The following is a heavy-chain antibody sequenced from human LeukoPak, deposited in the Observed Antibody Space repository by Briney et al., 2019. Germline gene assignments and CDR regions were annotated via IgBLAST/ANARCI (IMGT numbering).Heavy chain of an antibody. Sequence: PGGSLRLSCAASGFTFSNYGMHWVRQAPGKGLEWVTVIWYDGSNKYYADSVKGRFTISRDNSKNTLYLQMNTLRAEDTAVYYCARGGGLYSSSSQGWFDPWGQGTLVTVSS. J-gene: IGHJ5*02. CDR2: IWYDGSNK. V-gene: IGHV3-33*01. D-gene: IGHD6-13*01. CDR1: GFTFSNYG. CDR3: ARGGGLYSSSSQGWFDP.